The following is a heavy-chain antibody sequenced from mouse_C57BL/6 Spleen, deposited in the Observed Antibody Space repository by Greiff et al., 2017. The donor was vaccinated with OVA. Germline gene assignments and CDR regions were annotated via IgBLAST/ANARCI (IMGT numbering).Heavy chain of an antibody. V-gene: IGHV1-37*01. J-gene: IGHJ2*01. CDR2: INPYNGDT. CDR1: VYSSTGHP. CDR3: ARGVITTVVEYFDY. Sequence: HLHPSVPYLFPPVPPSNISFNSSVYSSTGHPTNWVKQSHGKSLEWIGRINPYNGDTFYNQKFKGKATLTVDKSSSTAHMELLSLTSEDFAVYYCARGVITTVVEYFDYWGQGTTLTVSS. D-gene: IGHD1-1*01.